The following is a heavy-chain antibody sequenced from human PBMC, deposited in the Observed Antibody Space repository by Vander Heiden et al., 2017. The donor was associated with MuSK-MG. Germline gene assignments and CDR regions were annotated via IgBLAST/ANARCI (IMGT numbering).Heavy chain of an antibody. CDR1: GFTFGSDS. CDR3: ARGDYIYYGSGYYFDY. D-gene: IGHD3-10*01. Sequence: EVQLVESGGGLVQRGGSLRLACAASGFTFGSDSMNWVRQAPGKGLEWVSYISSSSSTIYYADSVKGRFTISRDNAKNSLYLQMNSLRAEDTAVYYCARGDYIYYGSGYYFDYWGQGTLVTVSS. V-gene: IGHV3-48*04. CDR2: ISSSSSTI. J-gene: IGHJ4*02.